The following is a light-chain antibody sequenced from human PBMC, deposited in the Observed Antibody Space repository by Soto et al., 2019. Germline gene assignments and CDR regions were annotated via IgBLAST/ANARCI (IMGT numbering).Light chain of an antibody. CDR2: AVT. CDR3: SSYTSTSAVI. Sequence: QSALTQPASVSGSPGQSITISCTGTSSDVGAYNYVSWYQQTPGKAPKLMIYAVTYRPPGVSRRFSGAKSGNTASLTISGLQAEDEADYYCSSYTSTSAVIFGGGTKVTVL. J-gene: IGLJ2*01. CDR1: SSDVGAYNY. V-gene: IGLV2-14*01.